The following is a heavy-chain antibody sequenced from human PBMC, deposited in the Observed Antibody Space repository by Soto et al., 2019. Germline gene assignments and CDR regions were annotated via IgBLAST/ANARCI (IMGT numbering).Heavy chain of an antibody. Sequence: EVQLVETGGGLIQPGGSLTLSCAGSGFNVRNNYMSWVRQAPGKGLEWVSIMYSGGATYYADPVKGRFTISRDNSKNTLYLQMNRLRAEDTAVYYCAKAPVVGELCVEYWGQGTLVTVSS. V-gene: IGHV3-53*02. CDR1: GFNVRNNY. CDR2: MYSGGAT. D-gene: IGHD3-10*01. J-gene: IGHJ4*02. CDR3: AKAPVVGELCVEY.